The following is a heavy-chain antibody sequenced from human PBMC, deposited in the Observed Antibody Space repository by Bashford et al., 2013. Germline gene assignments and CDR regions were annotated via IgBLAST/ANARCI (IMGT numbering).Heavy chain of an antibody. CDR1: GGSISSSSYY. CDR3: ARDYGDYLGYYYGMDV. CDR2: IYYSGST. Sequence: SETLSLTCTVSGGSISSSSYYWGWIRQPPGKGLEWIGRIYYSGSTYYNPSLKSRVTISVDTSKNQFSLKLSSVTAADTAVYYCARDYGDYLGYYYGMDVWGRGTTVTVSS. V-gene: IGHV4-39*01. J-gene: IGHJ6*02. D-gene: IGHD4-17*01.